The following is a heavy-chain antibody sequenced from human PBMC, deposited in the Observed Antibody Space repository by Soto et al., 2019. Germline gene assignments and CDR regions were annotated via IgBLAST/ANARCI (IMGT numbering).Heavy chain of an antibody. CDR2: INHSGSG. V-gene: IGHV4-34*01. CDR1: GGPFNGYY. Sequence: SETLSLTCAAYGGPFNGYYWSWIRQPPGKGLEWIGEINHSGSGNYSPSLKSRVTISLDTSKNQFSLKLDSVTAADTAVYYCARVVRGWHPHFDSWGQGTLVTVS. D-gene: IGHD2-21*01. J-gene: IGHJ4*02. CDR3: ARVVRGWHPHFDS.